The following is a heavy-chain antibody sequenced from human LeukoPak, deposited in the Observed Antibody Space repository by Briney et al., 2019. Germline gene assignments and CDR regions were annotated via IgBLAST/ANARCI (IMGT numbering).Heavy chain of an antibody. CDR1: GFTFSTYW. D-gene: IGHD3-10*01. Sequence: GGSLRLSCAASGFTFSTYWMSWVRQAPGKGLEWVANIKQDGSEKYYVDSVKGRFTISRDNSKNMLYLQMNSLRGEDTALYYCAKGSDLWFGETWGQGTLVTVSS. CDR3: AKGSDLWFGET. CDR2: IKQDGSEK. J-gene: IGHJ4*02. V-gene: IGHV3-7*03.